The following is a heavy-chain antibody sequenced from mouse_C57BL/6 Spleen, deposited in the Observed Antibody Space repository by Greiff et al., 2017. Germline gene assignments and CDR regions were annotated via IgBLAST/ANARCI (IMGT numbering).Heavy chain of an antibody. CDR3: ARDNSNYWYFEV. D-gene: IGHD2-5*01. J-gene: IGHJ1*03. Sequence: LQESGPELVKPGASVQISCKASGYSFTDYNLNWVKQRHGKSLEWIGVINPNYGTTNYNQKFKGKATLTVDQSSSTAYMQLNSLTSEDSAVYYCARDNSNYWYFEVWGTGTTVTVSS. CDR2: INPNYGTT. CDR1: GYSFTDYN. V-gene: IGHV1-39*01.